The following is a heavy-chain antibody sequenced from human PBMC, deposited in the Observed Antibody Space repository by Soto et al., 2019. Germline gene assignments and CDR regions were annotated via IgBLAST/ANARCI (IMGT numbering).Heavy chain of an antibody. Sequence: QVHLQESGPGLVKPSETLSLTCAISGGSTSSSDWWTWVRQPRGEGLEWIGEIHRDGVTNYNSSLKSRLTISLDQSRNQFSLSLTSVTAADAAVYFCAGRPEIHPRWGQGILVPVSS. D-gene: IGHD1-26*01. CDR2: IHRDGVT. CDR3: AGRPEIHPR. CDR1: GGSTSSSDW. V-gene: IGHV4-4*02. J-gene: IGHJ4*02.